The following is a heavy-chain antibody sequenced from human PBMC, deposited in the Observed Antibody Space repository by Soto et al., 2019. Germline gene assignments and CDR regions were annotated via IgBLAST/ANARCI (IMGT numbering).Heavy chain of an antibody. J-gene: IGHJ4*02. D-gene: IGHD6-19*01. V-gene: IGHV3-7*03. Sequence: EVQLVESGGDLVQPGGSLRLSCEASGLTLSSYWMNWVRQAPGKGLEWVAIIKKDGSERHYVDSVKGRFTISRDNDRSSLYLHMNGPRAEDTAVYYCAAGIGWLIDYWGRGTRVTVSS. CDR2: IKKDGSER. CDR3: AAGIGWLIDY. CDR1: GLTLSSYW.